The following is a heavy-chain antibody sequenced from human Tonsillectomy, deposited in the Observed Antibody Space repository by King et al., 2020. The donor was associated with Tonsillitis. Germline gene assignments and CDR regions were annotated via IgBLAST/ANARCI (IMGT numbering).Heavy chain of an antibody. CDR3: AWGYYFCSGIAPYYYYYGMDV. CDR1: GYTFTGYY. V-gene: IGHV1-2*04. Sequence: QLVQSGAEVKKPGASVKVYCKASGYTFTGYYMHWVRQAPGQGLEWMGWINPNSGGTNYAQKFQGWVTMTRDTSISTAYMELSRLRSDDTAVYYCAWGYYFCSGIAPYYYYYGMDVWGQGTTVTVSS. J-gene: IGHJ6*02. D-gene: IGHD3-10*01. CDR2: INPNSGGT.